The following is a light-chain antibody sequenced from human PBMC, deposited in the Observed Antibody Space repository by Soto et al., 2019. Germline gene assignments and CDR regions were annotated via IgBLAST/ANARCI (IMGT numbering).Light chain of an antibody. J-gene: IGLJ3*02. CDR2: GNN. V-gene: IGLV1-40*01. CDR3: QSYDSSLSGSWV. Sequence: QPVLTQPPSVSGAPGQRVTISCTGDTSNIGAGYDVHWYQHLPGTAPKLLIYGNNNRPSGVPDRFSGSKSDTSASLAITGLQAADEADYYCQSYDSSLSGSWVFGGGTKLTVL. CDR1: TSNIGAGYD.